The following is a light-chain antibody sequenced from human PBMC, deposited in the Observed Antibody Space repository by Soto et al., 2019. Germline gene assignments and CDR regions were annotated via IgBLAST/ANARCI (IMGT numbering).Light chain of an antibody. CDR3: SSYSISTAYL. CDR1: NSVVGGFDY. CDR2: EVN. J-gene: IGLJ1*01. V-gene: IGLV2-14*01. Sequence: QSLLAPPAPLSGSPWQTINVSCPVSNSVVGGFDYVPWYQLHPGKAPNLMVFEVNNRPSGVSYRFSGSKSGNTASLTISGLQAEDEADYFCSSYSISTAYLFGTGTKVTVL.